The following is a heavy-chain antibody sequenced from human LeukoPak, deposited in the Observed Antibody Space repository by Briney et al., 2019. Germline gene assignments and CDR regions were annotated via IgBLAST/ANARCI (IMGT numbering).Heavy chain of an antibody. CDR3: ARDGRYYYAFDI. D-gene: IGHD1-26*01. V-gene: IGHV1-18*01. J-gene: IGHJ3*02. CDR1: GYTFTSHG. Sequence: ASVKVSCKASGYTFTSHGITWVRQAPGQGLEWMGWISAYNGNTNYAQKFQGRVTMTTDTSTSTAYMELRSLRSDDTAVYYCARDGRYYYAFDIWGQGTMVTVSS. CDR2: ISAYNGNT.